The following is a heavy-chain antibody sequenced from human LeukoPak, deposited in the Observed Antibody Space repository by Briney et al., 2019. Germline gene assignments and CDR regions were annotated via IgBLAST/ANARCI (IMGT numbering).Heavy chain of an antibody. CDR1: GGSISSGSYY. Sequence: SETLSLTCTVSGGSISSGSYYWSWIRQPPGKGLEWIGYIYYSGSTNYNPSLKSRVTISVDTSKNQFSLKLSSVTAADTAVYYCARGGGYEYYFDYWGQGTLVTVSS. D-gene: IGHD5-12*01. J-gene: IGHJ4*02. CDR3: ARGGGYEYYFDY. V-gene: IGHV4-61*01. CDR2: IYYSGST.